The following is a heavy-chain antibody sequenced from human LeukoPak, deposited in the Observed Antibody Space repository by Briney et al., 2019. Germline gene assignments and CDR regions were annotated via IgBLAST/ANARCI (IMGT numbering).Heavy chain of an antibody. CDR1: GGSISSHY. V-gene: IGHV4-59*11. CDR3: ARGPTTVTISNWFDP. J-gene: IGHJ5*02. CDR2: IYYSGST. D-gene: IGHD4-17*01. Sequence: SETLSLTCTVSGGSISSHYWSWIRQPPGKGLEWIGYIYYSGSTNYNPSLKSRVTISVDTSKNQFSLKLSSVTAADTAVYYCARGPTTVTISNWFDPWGQGTLVTVSS.